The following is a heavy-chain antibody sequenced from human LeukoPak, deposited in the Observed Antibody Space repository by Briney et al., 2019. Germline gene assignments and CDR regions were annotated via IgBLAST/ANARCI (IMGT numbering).Heavy chain of an antibody. CDR2: MYSSGST. CDR3: ARAVSGRMYFDY. V-gene: IGHV4-59*01. D-gene: IGHD1-26*01. Sequence: SETLSLTCTVSGGSISSYYWSWTRQPPGKGLEWVGYMYSSGSTNYNASLKSRVTISIDTSKNQFSLKVSSLTAADTAVYYCARAVSGRMYFDYWGQGTLVTVSS. CDR1: GGSISSYY. J-gene: IGHJ4*02.